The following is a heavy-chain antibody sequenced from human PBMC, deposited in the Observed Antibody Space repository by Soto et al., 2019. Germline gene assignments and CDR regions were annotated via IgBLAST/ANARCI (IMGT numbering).Heavy chain of an antibody. D-gene: IGHD3-22*01. V-gene: IGHV3-74*01. CDR2: INSDGSST. Sequence: PGGSLRLSCVASGFIFSNCWMHWVRRAPGMGLVWVSHINSDGSSTTYADSVKGRFTISRDNAKNTLYLQMNSLRAEDTAVYYCVRAIGHYGMDVWGRGTTVTVSS. CDR3: VRAIGHYGMDV. J-gene: IGHJ6*02. CDR1: GFIFSNCW.